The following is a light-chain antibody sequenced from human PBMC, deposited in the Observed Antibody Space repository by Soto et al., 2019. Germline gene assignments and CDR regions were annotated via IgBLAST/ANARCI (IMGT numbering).Light chain of an antibody. CDR3: QQYGTSPAT. CDR2: GAS. CDR1: QSVTSSY. V-gene: IGKV3-20*01. J-gene: IGKJ2*01. Sequence: EIVLTQSPGTLSLSPGERATLSCRASQSVTSSYLAWYQQKPGQAPSLLIYGASNRATGIPDRFSGSGSGTDFTLTTSRLEPEDFAVYYCQQYGTSPATFGQGTKLEIK.